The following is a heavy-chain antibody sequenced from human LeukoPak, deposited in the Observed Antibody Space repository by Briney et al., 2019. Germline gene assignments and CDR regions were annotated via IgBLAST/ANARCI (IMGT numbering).Heavy chain of an antibody. CDR2: ISSSSSYI. CDR3: ARAFFSYYYDSSARGAFDI. CDR1: GFTFSSYS. J-gene: IGHJ3*02. V-gene: IGHV3-21*01. D-gene: IGHD3-22*01. Sequence: GGSLRLSCAASGFTFSSYSMNWVRQAPGKGLEWVSSISSSSSYIYYADSVKGRFTISRDNAKNSLYLQMNSLRAEDTAVYYCARAFFSYYYDSSARGAFDIWGQGTMVTVSS.